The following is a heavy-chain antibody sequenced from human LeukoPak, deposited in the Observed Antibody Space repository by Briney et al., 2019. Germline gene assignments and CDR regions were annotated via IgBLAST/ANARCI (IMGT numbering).Heavy chain of an antibody. CDR3: AKEYTGTFSPFPSYFDN. CDR1: GSTFSSYW. D-gene: IGHD1-26*01. CDR2: IKQDGSEK. J-gene: IGHJ4*02. Sequence: GGSLRLSCAASGSTFSSYWMSWVRQAPGKGLEWVANIKQDGSEKYYVDSVKGRFTISRDNAKNSLYLQMNSLRAEDTAIYYCAKEYTGTFSPFPSYFDNWGQGTLVTVSS. V-gene: IGHV3-7*03.